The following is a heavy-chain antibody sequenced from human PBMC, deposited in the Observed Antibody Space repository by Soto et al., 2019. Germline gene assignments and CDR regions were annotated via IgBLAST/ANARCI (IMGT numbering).Heavy chain of an antibody. Sequence: ELQLVESWGGLVQPGGSLRLSCAACGFTYNSYDMHWVRRVPGKVLEWVSSMGGAGAREYAGSVKGRFIISRDNAKNSLYLQMDTLRAGDTAVYYCTRAAFGDGMDLWGQGTPVTVS. D-gene: IGHD3-10*01. CDR3: TRAAFGDGMDL. V-gene: IGHV3-13*01. CDR2: MGGAGAR. CDR1: GFTYNSYD. J-gene: IGHJ6*02.